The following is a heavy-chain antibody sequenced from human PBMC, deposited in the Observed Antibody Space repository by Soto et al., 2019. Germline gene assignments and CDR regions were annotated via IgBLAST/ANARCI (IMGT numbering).Heavy chain of an antibody. CDR2: IIPIFGTA. CDR3: ASSWELRGWFDP. D-gene: IGHD1-26*01. CDR1: GGTFSSCA. Sequence: SVKVSCKASGGTFSSCASSWVRQATGQGLEWMGGIIPIFGTANYAQKFQGRVTITADESTSTAYMELSSLRSEDTAVYYCASSWELRGWFDPWGQGTLVTVSS. V-gene: IGHV1-69*13. J-gene: IGHJ5*02.